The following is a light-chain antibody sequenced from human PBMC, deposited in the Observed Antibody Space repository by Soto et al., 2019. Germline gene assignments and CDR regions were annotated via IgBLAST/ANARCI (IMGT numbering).Light chain of an antibody. Sequence: EIVLTQSPATLSLSPGERATLSCSASQSVSSYLAWYQQKPGQAPRLLIYDASNRATGIPGRFSGSGSGTDFTLTISSLEPEDLEVYYCQQRSNWPPITFGQGTRLEIK. CDR2: DAS. V-gene: IGKV3-11*01. CDR1: QSVSSY. J-gene: IGKJ5*01. CDR3: QQRSNWPPIT.